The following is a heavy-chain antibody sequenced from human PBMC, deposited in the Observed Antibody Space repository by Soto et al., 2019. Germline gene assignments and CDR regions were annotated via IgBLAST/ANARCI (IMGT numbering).Heavy chain of an antibody. CDR1: GYSFTSHY. CDR2: IYPGGVNI. CDR3: ARDQVGHDVVWGFAP. V-gene: IGHV1-46*03. Sequence: ASVKVSWKAIGYSFTSHYMHWVRQAPGQGLEWMGTIYPGGVNIGYAQKFKGRVTMTKDTSTSTVYMELNSLTSEDTAVYYCARDQVGHDVVWGFAPGGKGTLVTVS. D-gene: IGHD3-16*01. J-gene: IGHJ5*02.